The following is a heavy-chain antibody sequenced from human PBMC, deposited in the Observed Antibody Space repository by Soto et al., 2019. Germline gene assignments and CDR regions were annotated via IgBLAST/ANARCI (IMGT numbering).Heavy chain of an antibody. CDR2: ISAYNGNT. CDR1: GYTFTSYG. J-gene: IGHJ3*02. D-gene: IGHD6-13*01. CDR3: ARDRSVAAAGDAFDI. Sequence: ASVKVSCRASGYTFTSYGISWVRQAPGQGLEWMGWISAYNGNTNYAQKLQGRVTMTTDTSTSTAYMELRSLRSDDTAVYYCARDRSVAAAGDAFDIWGQGTMVTVSS. V-gene: IGHV1-18*01.